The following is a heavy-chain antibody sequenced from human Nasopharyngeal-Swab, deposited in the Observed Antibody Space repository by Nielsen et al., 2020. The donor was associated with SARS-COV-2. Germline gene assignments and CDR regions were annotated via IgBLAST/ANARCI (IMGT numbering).Heavy chain of an antibody. CDR2: ISAYNGNT. V-gene: IGHV1-18*01. Sequence: ASVKVSCKASGYTFTNYGTSWVRQAPGQGLEWMGWISAYNGNTNYAQKFQGRVTMTTDTSTSTAYMELRSLRSDGTAMYYCARERAVYDYVWGSYRPRNHLDYWGQGTLVTVSS. J-gene: IGHJ4*02. CDR3: ARERAVYDYVWGSYRPRNHLDY. D-gene: IGHD3-16*02. CDR1: GYTFTNYG.